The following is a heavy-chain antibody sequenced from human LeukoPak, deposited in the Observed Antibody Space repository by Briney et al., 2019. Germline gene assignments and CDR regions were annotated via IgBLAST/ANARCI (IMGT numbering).Heavy chain of an antibody. CDR3: ARRGYSYGYGY. Sequence: NPSETLSLTCTVSGGSISSSSYYWGWIRQPPGKGLEWIGSIYYSGSTYYNPSLKSRVTISVDTSKNQFSLKLSSVTAADTAVYYCARRGYSYGYGYWGQGTLVTVSS. CDR2: IYYSGST. CDR1: GGSISSSSYY. J-gene: IGHJ4*02. D-gene: IGHD5-18*01. V-gene: IGHV4-39*07.